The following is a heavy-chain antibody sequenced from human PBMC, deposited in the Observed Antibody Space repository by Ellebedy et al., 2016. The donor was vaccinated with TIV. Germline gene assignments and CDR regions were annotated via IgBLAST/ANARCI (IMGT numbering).Heavy chain of an antibody. CDR3: AKDDHLGYCSGGICAFHS. CDR2: ISDSAART. Sequence: GESLKISXAASGFTFSDYAMSWVRQAPGKGLEWVSAISDSAARTYYADSVKGRFTISRDNSGEMLFLQMNTLRAEDTAVYYCAKDDHLGYCSGGICAFHSWGQGTLVTVSS. D-gene: IGHD2-15*01. J-gene: IGHJ5*02. CDR1: GFTFSDYA. V-gene: IGHV3-23*01.